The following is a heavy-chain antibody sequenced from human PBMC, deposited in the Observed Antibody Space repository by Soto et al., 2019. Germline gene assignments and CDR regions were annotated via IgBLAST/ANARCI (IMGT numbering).Heavy chain of an antibody. CDR2: INHSGST. D-gene: IGHD3-3*01. CDR3: ARAGYYDPFDP. J-gene: IGHJ5*02. V-gene: IGHV4-34*01. Sequence: SETLSLTCAVYGGSFSCYYWIWIRQPPGKGLEWIGEINHSGSTNYNPSLKSRVTISVDTSKNQFSLKLSSVTAADTAVYYCARAGYYDPFDPWGQGTLVTVSS. CDR1: GGSFSCYY.